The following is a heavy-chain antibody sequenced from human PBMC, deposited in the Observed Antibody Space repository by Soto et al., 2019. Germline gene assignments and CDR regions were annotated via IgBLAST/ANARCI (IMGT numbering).Heavy chain of an antibody. CDR1: GFTVSNNY. CDR2: IDGSGST. CDR3: ARTPSNDY. V-gene: IGHV3-53*01. J-gene: IGHJ4*02. Sequence: EVQLVESGGGLIQPGGSLRLSCAGSGFTVSNNYVSCVRQAPGKGLEWVSVIDGSGSTYYADSVKGRFTISRDNSKNTVYLQMNSLRAEDTAVYHCARTPSNDYWGQGTLVTVSS.